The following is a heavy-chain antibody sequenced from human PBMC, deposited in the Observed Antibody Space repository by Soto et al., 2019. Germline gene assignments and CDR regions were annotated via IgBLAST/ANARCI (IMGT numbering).Heavy chain of an antibody. Sequence: SETLSLTCTVSGFSINSYYWSWIRQPPGKGLEWIGYIYAIGDTAYNPSLMNRVTMSVNTSKNQFSLRLRSVTAADTAVYYCARRLDSWGQGTLVTVSS. V-gene: IGHV4-59*01. CDR2: IYAIGDT. CDR3: ARRLDS. CDR1: GFSINSYY. J-gene: IGHJ4*02.